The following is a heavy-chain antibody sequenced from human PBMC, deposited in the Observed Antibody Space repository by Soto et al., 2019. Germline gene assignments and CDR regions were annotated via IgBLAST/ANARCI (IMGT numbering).Heavy chain of an antibody. CDR1: GGSISSGGYY. CDR2: IYYSGST. D-gene: IGHD6-13*01. V-gene: IGHV4-31*01. Sequence: QVQLQESGPGLVKPSQTLSLTCTVSGGSISSGGYYWSWIRQHPGKGLEWIGYIYYSGSTYYNPSLKSLVTIAVDTSKNHFSPKLSSVTAADTAVYYCASWAAAGTGVLDYWGQGTLVTVSS. CDR3: ASWAAAGTGVLDY. J-gene: IGHJ4*02.